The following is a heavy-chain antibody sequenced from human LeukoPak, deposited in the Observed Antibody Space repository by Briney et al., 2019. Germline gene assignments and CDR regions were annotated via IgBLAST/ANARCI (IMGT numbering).Heavy chain of an antibody. CDR1: GFTFTSYT. D-gene: IGHD1-1*01. V-gene: IGHV3-21*01. Sequence: GGSLRLSCAAPGFTFTSYTMNWVRQAPGKGLEWVSSISSSSSDISYADSLKGRFTISRDNANNLLYVQMNSLRAEDTAVYFCAREMNDRELDFYYGMDVWGQGTTVTVSS. CDR2: ISSSSSDI. J-gene: IGHJ6*02. CDR3: AREMNDRELDFYYGMDV.